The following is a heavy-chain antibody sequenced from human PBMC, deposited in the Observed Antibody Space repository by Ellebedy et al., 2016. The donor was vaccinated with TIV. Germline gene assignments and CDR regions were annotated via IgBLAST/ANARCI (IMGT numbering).Heavy chain of an antibody. CDR3: ATDHPKGCSGGSCYFYYGMDV. CDR1: GYTLTELS. CDR2: FDPEDGET. V-gene: IGHV1-24*01. Sequence: ASVKVSCKVSGYTLTELSMHWVRQAPGKGLEWMGGFDPEDGETIYAQKFQGRVTMTEDTSTDTAYMELSSLRSEDTAVYYCATDHPKGCSGGSCYFYYGMDVWGQGTTVTVSS. J-gene: IGHJ6*02. D-gene: IGHD2-15*01.